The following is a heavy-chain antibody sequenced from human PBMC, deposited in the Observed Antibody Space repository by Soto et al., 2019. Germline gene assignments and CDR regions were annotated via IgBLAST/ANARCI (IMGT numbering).Heavy chain of an antibody. J-gene: IGHJ3*02. CDR2: SRNKANSYTT. D-gene: IGHD3-10*01. CDR1: GFTFSDHY. V-gene: IGHV3-72*01. CDR3: TRDVYYGSGNDAFDI. Sequence: GGSLRLSCAASGFTFSDHYMDWVRQAPGKGLEWVGRSRNKANSYTTEYAASVKGRFTISRDDSKNSLYLQMNSLKTEDTAVYYYTRDVYYGSGNDAFDIWGQGTMVTVSS.